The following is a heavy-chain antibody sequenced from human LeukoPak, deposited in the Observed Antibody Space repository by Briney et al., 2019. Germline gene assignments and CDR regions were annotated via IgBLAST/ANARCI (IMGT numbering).Heavy chain of an antibody. CDR2: IGNSGGST. V-gene: IGHV3-23*01. Sequence: GGSLRLSCAASGFMFSTYAMSWVRQAPGKGLEWVSGIGNSGGSTYFADSVKGRFTISRDNSRSTLFLQMNSLRAEDTAVYYCAKGGRVRQLTLWGQGTLVTVSS. J-gene: IGHJ4*02. CDR3: AKGGRVRQLTL. CDR1: GFMFSTYA. D-gene: IGHD3/OR15-3a*01.